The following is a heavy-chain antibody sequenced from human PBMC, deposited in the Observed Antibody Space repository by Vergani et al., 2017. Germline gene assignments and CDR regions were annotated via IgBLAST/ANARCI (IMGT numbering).Heavy chain of an antibody. Sequence: VQLVESGGGVVQPGRSLRLSCAASGFTFSSYAMHWVRQAPGKGLEYVSAISSNGGSTYYANSVKGRFTISRDNSKNTLYLQMGSLRAEDMAVYYCARIYRRAAAGKPSLYSYYYMDVWGKGTTVTVSS. CDR3: ARIYRRAAAGKPSLYSYYYMDV. CDR2: ISSNGGST. J-gene: IGHJ6*03. D-gene: IGHD6-13*01. V-gene: IGHV3-64*01. CDR1: GFTFSSYA.